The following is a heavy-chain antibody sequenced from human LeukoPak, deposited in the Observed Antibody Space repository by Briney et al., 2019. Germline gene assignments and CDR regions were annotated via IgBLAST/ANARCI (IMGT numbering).Heavy chain of an antibody. CDR3: ARGRGSGWSGDRFDY. V-gene: IGHV1-18*01. J-gene: IGHJ4*02. D-gene: IGHD6-19*01. CDR2: INAYNGNT. Sequence: GASVKVSCKASGYTFTSYGISWVRQAPGQGLEWMGWINAYNGNTNYAQKLQGRVTMTTDTSTSTAYMELRSLRSDDTAVYYCARGRGSGWSGDRFDYWGQGTLVTVSS. CDR1: GYTFTSYG.